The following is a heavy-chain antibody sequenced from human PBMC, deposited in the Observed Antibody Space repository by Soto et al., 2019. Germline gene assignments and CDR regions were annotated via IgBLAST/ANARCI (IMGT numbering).Heavy chain of an antibody. D-gene: IGHD3-3*01. V-gene: IGHV1-69*13. Sequence: SVKVSCKASGGTFSSYAISWVRQAPGQGLEWMGGIIPIFGTATYAQKFQGRVTITADESTSTAYMELSSLRSEDTAVYYCAGGVRFLESYYYGMDVWGQGTTVTVSS. CDR2: IIPIFGTA. CDR1: GGTFSSYA. CDR3: AGGVRFLESYYYGMDV. J-gene: IGHJ6*02.